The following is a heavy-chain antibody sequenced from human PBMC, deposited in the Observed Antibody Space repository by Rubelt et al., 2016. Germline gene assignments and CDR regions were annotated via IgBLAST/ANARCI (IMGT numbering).Heavy chain of an antibody. D-gene: IGHD4-17*01. J-gene: IGHJ4*02. Sequence: QVQLQQWGAGLLKPSETLSLTCAVYGGSFSGYYWSWIRQPPGKGLEWIGEINHSGSTNYNPSLKIRGTISVDPSRSQFSLKLSSVTAADTAVYYCARIGSVTTINNWGQGTLVTVSS. V-gene: IGHV4-34*01. CDR3: ARIGSVTTINN. CDR2: INHSGST. CDR1: GGSFSGYY.